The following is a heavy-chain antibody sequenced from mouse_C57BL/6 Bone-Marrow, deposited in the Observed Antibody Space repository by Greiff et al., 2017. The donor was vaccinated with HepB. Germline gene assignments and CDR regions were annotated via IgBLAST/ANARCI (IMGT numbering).Heavy chain of an antibody. V-gene: IGHV1-59*01. CDR2: IDPSDSYT. J-gene: IGHJ3*01. CDR1: GYTFTSYW. CDR3: ARSRAWFAY. Sequence: VQLQQPGAELVRPGPSVKLSCKASGYTFTSYWMHWVKQRPGQGLEWIGVIDPSDSYTNYNQKFKGKATLTVDTSSSTAYMQLSSLTSEDSAVYYCARSRAWFAYWGQGTRVTVSA.